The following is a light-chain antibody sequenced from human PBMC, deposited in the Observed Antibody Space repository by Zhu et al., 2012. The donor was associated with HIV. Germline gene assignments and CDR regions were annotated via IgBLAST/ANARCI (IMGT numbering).Light chain of an antibody. CDR1: QSVSRN. CDR2: GAS. Sequence: ATLSCRTSQSVSRNLAWYQQKPGQAPRLLIYGASTRATGIPARFSGSGSGTEFTLTISSLQSEDFAVYYCQQYNNWPPWTFGQGSKVEIK. V-gene: IGKV3-15*01. J-gene: IGKJ1*01. CDR3: QQYNNWPPWT.